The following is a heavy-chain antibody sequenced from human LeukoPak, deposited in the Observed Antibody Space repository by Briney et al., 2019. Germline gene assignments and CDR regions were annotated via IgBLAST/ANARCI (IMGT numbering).Heavy chain of an antibody. D-gene: IGHD3-22*01. CDR1: GYTFTSYG. J-gene: IGHJ5*02. V-gene: IGHV1-18*01. Sequence: ASVKVSCKASGYTFTSYGISWVRQAPGQGLEWMGWISAYNGNTNYAQKLQGRVTMTTDTSTSTAYMELRSLRSDDTAVYYCARYYYDSSTLAANWFDPWGQGTLVTVSS. CDR3: ARYYYDSSTLAANWFDP. CDR2: ISAYNGNT.